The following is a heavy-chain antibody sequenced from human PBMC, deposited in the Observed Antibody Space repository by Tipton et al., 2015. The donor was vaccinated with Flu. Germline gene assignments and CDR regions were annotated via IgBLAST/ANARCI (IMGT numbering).Heavy chain of an antibody. D-gene: IGHD4/OR15-4a*01. V-gene: IGHV4-39*07. J-gene: IGHJ4*02. CDR2: FYYSGST. Sequence: TLSLTCTVSGGSIISSSYYWGWIRQPPGKGLEWIGSFYYSGSTYYNPSLKSRVTISVDTSKNQFSLRLSSVTAADTAVYYCARGGALWCPRDWGQGTLVTVSS. CDR3: ARGGALWCPRD. CDR1: GGSIISSSYY.